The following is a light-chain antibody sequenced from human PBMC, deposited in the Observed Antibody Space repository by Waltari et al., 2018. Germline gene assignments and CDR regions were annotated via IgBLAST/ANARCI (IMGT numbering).Light chain of an antibody. CDR2: DDT. CDR1: DIRSQS. CDR3: QVWDINNDQVV. J-gene: IGLJ2*01. V-gene: IGLV3-21*02. Sequence: YVVTQPTSVSVAPGQTARITCGGNDIRSQSVHWYQQKPGQAPLLIVYDDTDRPSGIPERFSGSNSGNAATLTISSVEAGDEADYYYQVWDINNDQVVFGGGTKVTVL.